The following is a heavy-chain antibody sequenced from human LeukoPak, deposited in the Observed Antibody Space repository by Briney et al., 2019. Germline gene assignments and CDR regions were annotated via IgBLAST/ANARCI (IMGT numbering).Heavy chain of an antibody. CDR1: GGSFSGYY. Sequence: SETLSLTCAVYGGSFSGYYWSWIRQPPGKGLEWIGEINHSGSTNYNPSLKSRVTISVGTSKNQFSMKLGSVTAADTAVYYCARDSEVVPAAISPNWFDPWGQGTLVTVSS. CDR3: ARDSEVVPAAISPNWFDP. D-gene: IGHD2-2*02. J-gene: IGHJ5*02. CDR2: INHSGST. V-gene: IGHV4-34*01.